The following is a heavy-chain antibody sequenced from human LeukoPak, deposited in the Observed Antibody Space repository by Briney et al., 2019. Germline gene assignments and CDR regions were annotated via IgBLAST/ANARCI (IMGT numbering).Heavy chain of an antibody. D-gene: IGHD6-13*01. Sequence: ASVKVSCKASGYTFTNYDINWVRQATGQGLEWMGWMNPKSGNTGYAQKFQGRVTMTRNTSISTAYMELSSLRSEDTAVYYCARGDYSSSWYWYYWGQGTLVTVSS. CDR2: MNPKSGNT. CDR1: GYTFTNYD. V-gene: IGHV1-8*02. CDR3: ARGDYSSSWYWYY. J-gene: IGHJ4*02.